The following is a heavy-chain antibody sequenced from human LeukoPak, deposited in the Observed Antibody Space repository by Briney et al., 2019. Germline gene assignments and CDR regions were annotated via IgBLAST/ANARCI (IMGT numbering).Heavy chain of an antibody. D-gene: IGHD6-19*01. Sequence: SETLSLTCTVSGGSISSYYWSWIRQPPGKGLEWIGYIYYSGSTNYNPSLKSRVTISVDTSKNQFSLKLSSVTAADTAVYYCARAGSSGWYGDYWGQGPLVTVSS. V-gene: IGHV4-59*01. CDR1: GGSISSYY. J-gene: IGHJ4*02. CDR2: IYYSGST. CDR3: ARAGSSGWYGDY.